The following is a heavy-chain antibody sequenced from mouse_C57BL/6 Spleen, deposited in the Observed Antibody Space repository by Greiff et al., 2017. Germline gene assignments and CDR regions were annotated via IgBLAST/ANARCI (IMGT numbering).Heavy chain of an antibody. D-gene: IGHD1-1*01. CDR1: GFTFSSYG. V-gene: IGHV5-6*01. J-gene: IGHJ2*01. CDR2: ISSGGSYT. Sequence: EVKVVESGGDLVKPGGSLKLSCAASGFTFSSYGMSWVRQTPDKRLEWVATISSGGSYTYYPASVKGRFTISRDNAKNTLYLQMSSLKSEDTAMYYCATQGTTVVAHFDDWGQGTTLTVAS. CDR3: ATQGTTVVAHFDD.